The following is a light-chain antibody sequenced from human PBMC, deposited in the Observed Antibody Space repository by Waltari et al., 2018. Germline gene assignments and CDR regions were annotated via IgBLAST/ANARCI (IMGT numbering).Light chain of an antibody. V-gene: IGKV3-20*01. J-gene: IGKJ4*01. Sequence: EIVLTQSPGTLSLSTGERATLSCRATQSVSHNNLAWYQQKGGQAPRLLIYGASSRATGIPDRFSGSGSGTDFTLSISRLEPEDYGVYYCQQYAGTPITFGGGTKVEI. CDR2: GAS. CDR1: QSVSHNN. CDR3: QQYAGTPIT.